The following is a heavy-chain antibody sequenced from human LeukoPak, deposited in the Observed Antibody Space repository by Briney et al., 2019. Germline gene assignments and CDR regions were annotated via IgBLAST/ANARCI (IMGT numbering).Heavy chain of an antibody. CDR3: AREGYYGSGRHSFFDY. D-gene: IGHD3-10*01. J-gene: IGHJ4*02. V-gene: IGHV4-30-2*01. CDR1: GGPLSSGGYS. Sequence: PSETLSLTCAVSGGPLSSGGYSWSWIPQPPGKGLGWIGYIYHSGSPYYHPSLKSRVTISVDRCKNQFSLKLRSVTAADTAVYYCAREGYYGSGRHSFFDYWGQGTLVTVSS. CDR2: IYHSGSP.